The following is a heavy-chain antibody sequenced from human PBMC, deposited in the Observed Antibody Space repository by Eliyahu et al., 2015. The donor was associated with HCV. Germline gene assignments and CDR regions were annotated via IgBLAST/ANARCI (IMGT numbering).Heavy chain of an antibody. J-gene: IGHJ4*02. CDR3: ATAYSNSAEIDY. Sequence: QVQLVESGGGLVKPGGSLRLSCAASGLTFSGYYMSWIRQAPGKGLGWVSYISSSGSYTNYADSVRGRFTISRDNARNSLFLQMNNLRAEDTALYYCATAYSNSAEIDYWGQGTLVTVSS. V-gene: IGHV3-11*06. CDR2: ISSSGSYT. CDR1: GLTFSGYY. D-gene: IGHD6-6*01.